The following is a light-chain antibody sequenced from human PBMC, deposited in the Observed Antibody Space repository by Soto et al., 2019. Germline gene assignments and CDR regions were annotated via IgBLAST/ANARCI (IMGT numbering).Light chain of an antibody. Sequence: QSVLTQPASVSGSPGQSITISCTGTNSDVGGYNFVSWYQQYPGKAPKVVIYEVSNRPSGVSNRFSGSKSGNTASLTISGLQAEDEADYYCSSYTSSSTPYVFGTGTKLTVL. CDR1: NSDVGGYNF. CDR3: SSYTSSSTPYV. CDR2: EVS. J-gene: IGLJ1*01. V-gene: IGLV2-14*01.